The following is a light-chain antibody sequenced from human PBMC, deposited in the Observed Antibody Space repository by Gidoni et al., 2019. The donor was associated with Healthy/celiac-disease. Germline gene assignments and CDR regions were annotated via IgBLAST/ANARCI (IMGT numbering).Light chain of an antibody. J-gene: IGLJ2*01. CDR1: SSDVGGYNY. Sequence: QSAPPQPASVSGSPAPAIPIPCTGTSSDVGGYNYVAWYQQHPGKAPKLMIYEGSNRPSGVSNRLSGSKSGNTASLTISGLQAEDEADYYCSSYTSSSAVVFGGGTKLTVL. V-gene: IGLV2-14*01. CDR3: SSYTSSSAVV. CDR2: EGS.